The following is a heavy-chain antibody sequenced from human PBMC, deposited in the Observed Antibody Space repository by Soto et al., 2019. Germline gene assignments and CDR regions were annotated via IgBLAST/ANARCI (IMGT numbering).Heavy chain of an antibody. V-gene: IGHV3-73*01. D-gene: IGHD3-16*01. CDR2: IRSKGHNYAT. Sequence: HPGGSLRLSCAASGFAFSGSAMYWVRQASGKGPEWVGRIRSKGHNYATEYAASVKGRFTISRDDSKNTAYLQMNSLQTKDTAVYYCTRDLFSYDYSGILWFDPWGQGTLVTVSS. CDR3: TRDLFSYDYSGILWFDP. CDR1: GFAFSGSA. J-gene: IGHJ5*02.